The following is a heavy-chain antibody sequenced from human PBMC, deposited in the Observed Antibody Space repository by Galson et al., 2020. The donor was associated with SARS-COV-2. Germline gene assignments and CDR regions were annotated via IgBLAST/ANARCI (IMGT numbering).Heavy chain of an antibody. CDR2: VYYSGAT. D-gene: IGHD3-10*01. V-gene: IGHV4-31*03. CDR1: GGSITGSNFS. CDR3: ARDYRFTSCLDSYYYMDV. Sequence: SQTLSLTCTVSGGSITGSNFSWRWVRQHPGQGLEWIGDVYYSGATTYNPSLKSRLSISLDTSKNQFSLDLRSVTAADTAVYFCARDYRFTSCLDSYYYMDVCVKVTTVIVSS. J-gene: IGHJ6*03.